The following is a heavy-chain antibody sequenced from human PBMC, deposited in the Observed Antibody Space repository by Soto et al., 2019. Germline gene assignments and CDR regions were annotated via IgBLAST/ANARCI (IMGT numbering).Heavy chain of an antibody. CDR1: GFTFSNAW. CDR2: IKSKTDGGTT. D-gene: IGHD3-3*01. CDR3: TTLLALGDFWSEDYYYYMDV. J-gene: IGHJ6*03. Sequence: PGGSLRLSCAASGFTFSNAWMSWVRQAPGKGLEWVGRIKSKTDGGTTDYAAPVKGRFTISRDDSKNTLYLQMNSLKTEDTAVYYCTTLLALGDFWSEDYYYYMDVWGKGTTVTVSS. V-gene: IGHV3-15*01.